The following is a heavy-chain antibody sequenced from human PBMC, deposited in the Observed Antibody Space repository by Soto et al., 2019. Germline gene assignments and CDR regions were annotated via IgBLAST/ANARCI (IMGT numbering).Heavy chain of an antibody. D-gene: IGHD4-17*01. V-gene: IGHV3-23*01. CDR2: ISGSGGST. CDR3: AKTYGDYPYYYYGMDV. CDR1: GFTFSSYA. Sequence: GGSLRLSCAASGFTFSSYAMSWVRQAPGKGLEWVSAISGSGGSTYYADSVKGRFTISRDNSKNTLYLQMNSLRAEDTAVYYCAKTYGDYPYYYYGMDVWGQGTTVTVSS. J-gene: IGHJ6*02.